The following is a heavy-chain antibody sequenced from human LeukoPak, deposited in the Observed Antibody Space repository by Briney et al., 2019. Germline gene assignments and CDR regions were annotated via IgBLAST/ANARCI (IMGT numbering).Heavy chain of an antibody. J-gene: IGHJ3*02. CDR1: GFTFSSYA. V-gene: IGHV3-30-3*01. CDR3: AREYYDSSGYYDAFDI. Sequence: PGGSLRLSCAASGFTFSSYAMHWVRQAPGKGLEWVAVISYDGSNKYYADSVKGRFTISRDNSKNTLYLQMNSLRAEDTAVYYCAREYYDSSGYYDAFDIWGQGTMVTVSS. D-gene: IGHD3-22*01. CDR2: ISYDGSNK.